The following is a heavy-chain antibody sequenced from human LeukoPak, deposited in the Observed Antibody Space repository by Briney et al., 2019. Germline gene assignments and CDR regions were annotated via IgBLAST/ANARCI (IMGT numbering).Heavy chain of an antibody. Sequence: GGSLRLSCAASGFTFSSYGMHWVRQAPGKGLEWVAFIRYDGSNKYYADSVKGRFTISRDNSKNTLYLQMNSLRAEDTAVYYCANSLCSSTSCYYYYMDVRGKGTTVTVSS. V-gene: IGHV3-30*02. J-gene: IGHJ6*03. D-gene: IGHD2-2*01. CDR2: IRYDGSNK. CDR3: ANSLCSSTSCYYYYMDV. CDR1: GFTFSSYG.